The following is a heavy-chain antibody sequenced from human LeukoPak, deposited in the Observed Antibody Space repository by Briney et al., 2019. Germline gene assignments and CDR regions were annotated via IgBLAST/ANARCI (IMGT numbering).Heavy chain of an antibody. V-gene: IGHV3-23*01. CDR3: AKRHGSGGTCYPLDD. CDR2: ISASGDRT. CDR1: GFTFSAWD. D-gene: IGHD2-15*01. J-gene: IGHJ4*02. Sequence: GGSLRLSCSASGFTFSAWDMNWVRQAPGKGLEWVSAISASGDRTYYADSAKGRSTISRDNSKNTLNLQIYSMGAEDTALYYFAKRHGSGGTCYPLDDWGQRTLVTVSS.